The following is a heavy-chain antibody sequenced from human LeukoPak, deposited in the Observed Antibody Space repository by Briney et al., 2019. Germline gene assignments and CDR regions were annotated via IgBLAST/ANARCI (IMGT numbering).Heavy chain of an antibody. CDR1: GFTFSSYG. V-gene: IGHV3-33*01. J-gene: IGHJ4*02. Sequence: GGSLRLSSAASGFTFSSYGMHWVRQAPGKGLEWVAVIWYDGSNKYYADSVKGRFTISRDNSKNTLYLQMNSLRAEDTAVYYCARVNQQLDFDYWGQGTLVTVSS. CDR3: ARVNQQLDFDY. D-gene: IGHD6-13*01. CDR2: IWYDGSNK.